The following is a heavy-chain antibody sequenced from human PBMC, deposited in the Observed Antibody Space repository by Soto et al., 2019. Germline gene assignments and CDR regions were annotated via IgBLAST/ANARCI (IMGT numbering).Heavy chain of an antibody. V-gene: IGHV3-30-3*01. CDR2: ISYDGSNK. CDR3: ARDRGRIAVAGTGWFDP. J-gene: IGHJ5*02. Sequence: QVQLVESGGGVVQPGRSLRLSCAASGFTFSSYAMHWVRQAPGKGLEWVAVISYDGSNKYYADSVKGRFTISRDNSKNTLYLQMNSLRAEDTAVYYCARDRGRIAVAGTGWFDPWGQGTLVTVSS. CDR1: GFTFSSYA. D-gene: IGHD6-19*01.